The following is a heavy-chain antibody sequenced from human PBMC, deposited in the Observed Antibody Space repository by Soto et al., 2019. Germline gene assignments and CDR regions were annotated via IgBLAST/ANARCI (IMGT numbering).Heavy chain of an antibody. Sequence: EVQLVESGGGLVQPGGSLRLSCAASGFTFSSYSMNWVRQAPGKGLEWVSYISSSSSTIYYADSVKGRFTISRDNAKNSLYLQMNSLRDEDTAVYYCVRVVGATFGYYYYYGMDVWGQGTTVTVSS. V-gene: IGHV3-48*02. D-gene: IGHD1-26*01. J-gene: IGHJ6*02. CDR2: ISSSSSTI. CDR3: VRVVGATFGYYYYYGMDV. CDR1: GFTFSSYS.